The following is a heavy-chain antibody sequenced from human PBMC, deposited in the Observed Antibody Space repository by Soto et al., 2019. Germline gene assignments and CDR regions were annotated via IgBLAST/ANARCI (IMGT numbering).Heavy chain of an antibody. V-gene: IGHV4-34*01. D-gene: IGHD1-26*01. CDR2: INHSGSA. CDR3: ARVTRIVGATTPGSDAFDI. Sequence: SETLSLTCAVYGGSFSGYYWSWIRQPPGKGLEWIGEINHSGSANYNPSLKSRVTISVDTSKNQFSLKLSSVTAADTAVYYCARVTRIVGATTPGSDAFDIWGQGTMVTVSS. CDR1: GGSFSGYY. J-gene: IGHJ3*02.